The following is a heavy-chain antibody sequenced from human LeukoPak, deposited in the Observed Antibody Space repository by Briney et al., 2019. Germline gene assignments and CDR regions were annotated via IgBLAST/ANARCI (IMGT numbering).Heavy chain of an antibody. V-gene: IGHV3-13*01. CDR2: IGSAGDT. CDR1: GFTFSSYD. CDR3: ARDLGQYYDTSDNWFDP. J-gene: IGHJ5*02. D-gene: IGHD3-22*01. Sequence: GGSLRLSCAASGFTFSSYDMHWVRQATGKGLEWVSGIGSAGDTYYLGSVKGRFTISRENAKNSFYLQMNSLRAEDTAVYYCARDLGQYYDTSDNWFDPWGQGTLVTVSS.